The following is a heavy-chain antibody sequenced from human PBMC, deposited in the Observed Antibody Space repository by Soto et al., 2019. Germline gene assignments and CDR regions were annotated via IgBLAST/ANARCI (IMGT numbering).Heavy chain of an antibody. CDR1: GFTFSSYG. D-gene: IGHD2-21*02. CDR2: ISYDGTNK. Sequence: GGSLRLSCAASGFTFSSYGMHWVRQAPGKGLEWVAVISYDGTNKYYADSVKGRFTISRDNSKNTLYLQTNSLRAEDTAVYYCAKGRVTTPVGYFDYWGQGTLVTV. J-gene: IGHJ4*02. V-gene: IGHV3-30*18. CDR3: AKGRVTTPVGYFDY.